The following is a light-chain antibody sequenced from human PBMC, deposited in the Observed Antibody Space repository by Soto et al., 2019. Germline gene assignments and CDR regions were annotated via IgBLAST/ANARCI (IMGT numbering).Light chain of an antibody. CDR1: QSVSSN. V-gene: IGKV3-15*01. CDR2: GAS. CDR3: QQYNNWPPLT. J-gene: IGKJ4*01. Sequence: EIVMTQSPATLSVSTGERATLSCRASQSVSSNLAWYQQKPGQAPRLLIYGASTRVTGIPARFSGSGSGTEFTLTISSLQSEDFAVYYCQQYNNWPPLTFGGGTKVEIK.